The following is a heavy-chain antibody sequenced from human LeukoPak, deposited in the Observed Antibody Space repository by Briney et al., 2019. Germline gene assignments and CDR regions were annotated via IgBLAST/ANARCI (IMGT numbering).Heavy chain of an antibody. J-gene: IGHJ4*02. CDR2: IYPSGGST. Sequence: ASVKVSCKASGYTLTIYYMHWVRQATGQGLEWMGIIYPSGGSTNYAQKFQGRVTLTRDTSTSTVYMELSSLTSEDTAVYYCARGGGGDRLDYWGQGTLVTVSS. CDR1: GYTLTIYY. D-gene: IGHD3-3*01. V-gene: IGHV1-46*01. CDR3: ARGGGGDRLDY.